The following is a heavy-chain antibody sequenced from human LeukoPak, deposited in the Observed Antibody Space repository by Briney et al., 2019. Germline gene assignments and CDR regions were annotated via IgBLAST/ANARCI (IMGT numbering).Heavy chain of an antibody. CDR1: GYTLTELS. D-gene: IGHD3-10*01. J-gene: IGHJ3*02. Sequence: ASVKVSCKVSGYTLTELSMHWVRQAPGKGLEWMGGFDPEDDETIYAQKFQGRVTMTEDTSTDTDYMELSSLRSEDTAVYYCTRGWDGDRAFDIWGQGTMVTVTS. V-gene: IGHV1-24*01. CDR2: FDPEDDET. CDR3: TRGWDGDRAFDI.